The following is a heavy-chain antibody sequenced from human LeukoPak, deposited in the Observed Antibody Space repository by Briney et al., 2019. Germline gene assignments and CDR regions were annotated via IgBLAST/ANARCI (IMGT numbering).Heavy chain of an antibody. CDR1: GGSFSGYY. J-gene: IGHJ4*02. CDR2: INHSGST. V-gene: IGHV4-34*01. CDR3: ARSPQGTMIVVVITFDY. Sequence: PSETLSLTCAVYGGSFSGYYWSWIRQPPGKGLEWIGEINHSGSTNYNPSLKSRVTISVDTSKNQFSLKLSSVTAADTAVYYCARSPQGTMIVVVITFDYWGQGTLVTVSS. D-gene: IGHD3-22*01.